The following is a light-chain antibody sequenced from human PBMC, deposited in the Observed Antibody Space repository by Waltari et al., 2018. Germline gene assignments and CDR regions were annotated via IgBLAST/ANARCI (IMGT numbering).Light chain of an antibody. J-gene: IGLJ2*01. CDR2: QDT. CDR1: KLGDKY. CDR3: QAWDSSTYHVV. Sequence: SYELTQPPSVSVSPGQTASIPCSGDKLGDKYACWYQQKPGQSPVLVLYQDTKRPSGSPGRFSGSNAGNTATLTISGTQAMDEADYYCQAWDSSTYHVVFGGGTKLTVL. V-gene: IGLV3-1*01.